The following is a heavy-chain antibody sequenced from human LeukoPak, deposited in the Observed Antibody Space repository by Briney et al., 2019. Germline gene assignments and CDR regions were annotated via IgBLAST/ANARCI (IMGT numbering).Heavy chain of an antibody. D-gene: IGHD6-19*01. J-gene: IGHJ4*02. CDR3: AKTTAGYSSGRYPGWPIDY. CDR1: GYTFSSFA. V-gene: IGHV3-23*01. CDR2: ISGGGGDT. Sequence: GGSLTLSCLPSGYTFSSFAIYWVRQAPGRGLGWVSGISGGGGDTYFADSVKGRFTISRDNSKNTVFLQMDSLRAEDTAVYYCAKTTAGYSSGRYPGWPIDYWGQGTLVTVSS.